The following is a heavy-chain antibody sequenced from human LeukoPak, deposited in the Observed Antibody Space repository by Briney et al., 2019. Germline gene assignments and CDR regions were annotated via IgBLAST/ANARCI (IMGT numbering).Heavy chain of an antibody. V-gene: IGHV3-30*18. CDR3: AKDLARGYSYGYYYYYGMDV. CDR1: GFTFSSYG. J-gene: IGHJ6*02. CDR2: ISYDGSNK. Sequence: PGRSLRLSCAASGFTFSSYGMHWVRQAPGKGLEWVAVISYDGSNKYYADSVKSRFTISRDNSKNTLYLQMNSLRAEDTAVYYCAKDLARGYSYGYYYYYGMDVWGQGTTVTVSS. D-gene: IGHD5-18*01.